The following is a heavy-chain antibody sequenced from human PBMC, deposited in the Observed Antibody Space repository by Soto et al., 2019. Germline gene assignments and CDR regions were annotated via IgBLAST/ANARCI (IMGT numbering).Heavy chain of an antibody. J-gene: IGHJ5*02. CDR3: ARGRAARWFGELVDENWFDP. D-gene: IGHD3-10*01. CDR2: ISWNSGSI. V-gene: IGHV3-9*01. Sequence: GGSLRLSCAASGFTFDDYAMHWVRHAPGKGLEWVSGISWNSGSIGYADSVKGRFTISRDNAKNSLYLQMNSLRAEDTALYYCARGRAARWFGELVDENWFDPWGQGTLVTVSS. CDR1: GFTFDDYA.